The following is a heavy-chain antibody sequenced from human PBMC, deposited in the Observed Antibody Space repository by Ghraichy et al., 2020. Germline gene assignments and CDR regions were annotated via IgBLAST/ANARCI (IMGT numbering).Heavy chain of an antibody. CDR2: ISHVGST. CDR1: GASVGPNFW. Sequence: SETLSLTCAVSGASVGPNFWWTWVRQSPARGLEWIGEISHVGSTKNNQSLGSRVTISLDTSKNDYSLMLTSVTDAETATYYCAREFFLEAGLLHYWGKGAPVTVSS. D-gene: IGHD3-3*01. J-gene: IGHJ4*02. V-gene: IGHV4-4*02. CDR3: AREFFLEAGLLHY.